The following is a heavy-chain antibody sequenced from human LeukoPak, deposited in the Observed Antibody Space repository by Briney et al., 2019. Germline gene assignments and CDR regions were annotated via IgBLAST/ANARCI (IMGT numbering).Heavy chain of an antibody. CDR2: INPNGGST. J-gene: IGHJ4*02. D-gene: IGHD3-10*01. Sequence: ASVIVSCMASAYTFTSYYIHWVRQAPGQGLEWMGIINPNGGSTSYAQKFQGRVTMTRDTSTSTVYMELSSLRSEDTAVYYCARAMVRGLSNPFDYWGQGTLVTVSS. CDR1: AYTFTSYY. CDR3: ARAMVRGLSNPFDY. V-gene: IGHV1-46*01.